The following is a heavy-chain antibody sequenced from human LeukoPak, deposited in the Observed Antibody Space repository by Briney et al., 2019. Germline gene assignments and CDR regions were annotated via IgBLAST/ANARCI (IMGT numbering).Heavy chain of an antibody. V-gene: IGHV3-33*01. CDR1: GFSLTTYG. CDR3: ARDGGSGIDY. CDR2: IWYDGSRK. Sequence: GGSLRLSCAASGFSLTTYGTHWLRQAPGKGLEWVAVIWYDGSRKFYGDSVKGRFTVSRDTSENTMYLQMNTLRVDDTAVYYCARDGGSGIDYWGQGILVTVSS. D-gene: IGHD3-10*01. J-gene: IGHJ4*02.